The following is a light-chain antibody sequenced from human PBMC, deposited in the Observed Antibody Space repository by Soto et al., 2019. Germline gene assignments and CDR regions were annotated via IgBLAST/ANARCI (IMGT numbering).Light chain of an antibody. CDR3: QQYGSSPT. V-gene: IGKV3-20*01. J-gene: IGKJ1*01. CDR2: DAS. Sequence: EIVLTQSPGTLSLSPGERATLSSRSSQSVSSSYLAWYQQKPGQAPRLLIYDASSRATGIPDRFSGSGSGTDFTLTISRLEPEDFAVYYCQQYGSSPTFGQGTKVEIK. CDR1: QSVSSSY.